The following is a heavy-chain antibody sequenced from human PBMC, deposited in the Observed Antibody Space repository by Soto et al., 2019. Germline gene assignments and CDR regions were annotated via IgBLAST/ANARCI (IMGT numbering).Heavy chain of an antibody. J-gene: IGHJ4*02. CDR2: INPSVDST. Sequence: QVQLVQSGAEVKKPGASVKVSCKASGYIFSNYYMHWVRQAPGQGLEWMGIINPSVDSTRYAQKFLGRVTMPRDTPTTTAYMELSSLRSDDTAVYYCARGGRWDFDYWGQGTLVTVSS. V-gene: IGHV1-46*01. D-gene: IGHD1-26*01. CDR3: ARGGRWDFDY. CDR1: GYIFSNYY.